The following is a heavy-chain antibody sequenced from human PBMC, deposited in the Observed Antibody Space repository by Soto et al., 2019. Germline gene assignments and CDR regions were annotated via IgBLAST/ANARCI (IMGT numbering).Heavy chain of an antibody. CDR2: IHGGGNK. V-gene: IGHV3-53*01. Sequence: SLRLSCATSGLNVNINYVTWVRQAPGKGLEWVSIIHGGGNKFYSDSVKGRFTISRDTSKNTVYLQMTSLTVDDTAVYYCASGPTLAARLGWNYFDPWGQGTLVTVSS. CDR1: GLNVNINY. J-gene: IGHJ5*02. CDR3: ASGPTLAARLGWNYFDP. D-gene: IGHD6-6*01.